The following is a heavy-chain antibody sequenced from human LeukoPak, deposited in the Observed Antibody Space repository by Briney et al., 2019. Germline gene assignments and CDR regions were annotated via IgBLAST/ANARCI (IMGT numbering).Heavy chain of an antibody. Sequence: GGSLRLSCAASGFTVSSNYMSWVRQAPGKGLEWVSVIYSGGSTYYADSVKGRFTISRDNSKNTLYLQMNSLRAEDTAVYYCARAGRSSEYHYFDFWGQGTLVTVSS. CDR3: ARAGRSSEYHYFDF. D-gene: IGHD2/OR15-2a*01. J-gene: IGHJ4*02. CDR1: GFTVSSNY. V-gene: IGHV3-53*01. CDR2: IYSGGST.